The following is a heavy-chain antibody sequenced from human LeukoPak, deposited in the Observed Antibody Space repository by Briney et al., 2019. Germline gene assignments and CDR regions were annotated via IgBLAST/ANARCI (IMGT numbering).Heavy chain of an antibody. CDR2: IFHSGKT. V-gene: IGHV4-31*03. D-gene: IGHD1-26*01. Sequence: PSETLSLTCTVSGASISSGGYYWSWIRQFPGKGLEWIGYIFHSGKTYYNPSLKSRLNMSVDTSENQFSLSLRSVTAADTAVYFCARVPPWEATFFSTWKYYFDQWGQGTLVTVAS. CDR1: GASISSGGYY. CDR3: ARVPPWEATFFSTWKYYFDQ. J-gene: IGHJ4*02.